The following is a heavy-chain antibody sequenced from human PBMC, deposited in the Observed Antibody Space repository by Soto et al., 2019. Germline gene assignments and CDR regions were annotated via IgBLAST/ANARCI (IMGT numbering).Heavy chain of an antibody. D-gene: IGHD2-2*01. J-gene: IGHJ6*02. CDR1: GFTFGDYA. CDR2: IRSKAYGGTT. V-gene: IGHV3-49*04. CDR3: TRDWDEIVVVPAASSGMDV. Sequence: SRRLSCTASGFTFGDYAMSWVRHSPGKWLEWVGFIRSKAYGGTTEYAASVKGRFTISRDDSKSIAYLQMNSLKTEDTAVYYCTRDWDEIVVVPAASSGMDVWGQGTTVTVSS.